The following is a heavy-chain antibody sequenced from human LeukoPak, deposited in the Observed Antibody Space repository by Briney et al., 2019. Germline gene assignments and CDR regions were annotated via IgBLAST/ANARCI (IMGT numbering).Heavy chain of an antibody. D-gene: IGHD3-16*01. Sequence: GASVKVSCKASEYTFTGYYMHWVRQAPGQGLEWMGRINTNTGNPTYAQGFTGRFVFSLDTSVSTAYLQISSLKAEDTAVYYCARRARWFGVDYWGQGTLVTVSS. CDR3: ARRARWFGVDY. CDR1: EYTFTGYY. V-gene: IGHV7-4-1*02. J-gene: IGHJ4*02. CDR2: INTNTGNP.